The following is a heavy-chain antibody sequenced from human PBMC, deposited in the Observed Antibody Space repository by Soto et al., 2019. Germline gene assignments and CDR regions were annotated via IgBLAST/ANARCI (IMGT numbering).Heavy chain of an antibody. D-gene: IGHD2-21*02. CDR2: IYYRGST. Sequence: QVQLQESGPGLVKPSQTLSLTCTVSGGSISSGGYYWPWIRQHPGNGLEWIGYIYYRGSTYYNPSHRSRVNRSVDTSTNHFSLRLGSVTAAESAVYYCSRDYVVVTALEYFYYCGMGVWGQGTTGTVSS. V-gene: IGHV4-31*03. CDR1: GGSISSGGYY. J-gene: IGHJ6*01. CDR3: SRDYVVVTALEYFYYCGMGV.